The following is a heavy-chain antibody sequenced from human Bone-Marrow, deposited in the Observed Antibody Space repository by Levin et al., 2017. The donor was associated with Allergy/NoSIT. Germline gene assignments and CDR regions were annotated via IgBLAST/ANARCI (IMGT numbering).Heavy chain of an antibody. Sequence: SETLSLTCAISVASVSITRSALPWLRQSPSRGLEWLGRTYYRSKWYNDYAVSVKSRITINPDTSKNQFSLQLNSVTPEDTAVYYCAREGGGVLLWFGLLVGGAFDIWGQGTMVTVSS. J-gene: IGHJ3*02. CDR2: TYYRSKWYN. CDR3: AREGGGVLLWFGLLVGGAFDI. V-gene: IGHV6-1*01. D-gene: IGHD3-10*01. CDR1: VASVSITRSA.